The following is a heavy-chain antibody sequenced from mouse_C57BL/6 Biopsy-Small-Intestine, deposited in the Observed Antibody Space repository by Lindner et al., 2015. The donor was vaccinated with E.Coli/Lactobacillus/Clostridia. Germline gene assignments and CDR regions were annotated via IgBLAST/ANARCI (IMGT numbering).Heavy chain of an antibody. D-gene: IGHD1-1*01. CDR1: GYTFTNYG. J-gene: IGHJ4*01. CDR2: ISAYNGNT. V-gene: IGHV1-79*01. Sequence: SVKVSCKASGYTFTNYGISWVRQAPGQGLEWMGWISAYNGNTNYAQKFQGRVTMTTDTSTNTAYMELRSLRSDDTAVYYCARDSSEASSDYWGQGTLVTVSS. CDR3: ARDSSEASSDY.